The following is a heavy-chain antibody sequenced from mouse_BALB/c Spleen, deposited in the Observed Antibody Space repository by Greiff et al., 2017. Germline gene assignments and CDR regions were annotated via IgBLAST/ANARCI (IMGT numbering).Heavy chain of an antibody. V-gene: IGHV14-3*02. Sequence: EVQLQESGAELVKPGASVKLSCTASGFNFKDSYMHWVKQSPEQGLEWIGRIDPANGNTKYDPKFQGKATLTADTSSNTAYLQLSSLTSEDTAVYYCARGVYDGGIAYWGQGTLVTVSA. CDR1: GFNFKDSY. CDR2: IDPANGNT. J-gene: IGHJ3*01. D-gene: IGHD2-14*01. CDR3: ARGVYDGGIAY.